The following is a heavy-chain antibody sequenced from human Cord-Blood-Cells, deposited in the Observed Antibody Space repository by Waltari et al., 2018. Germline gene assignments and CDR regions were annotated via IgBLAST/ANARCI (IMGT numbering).Heavy chain of an antibody. J-gene: IGHJ4*02. Sequence: QVQLQESGPGLVKPSETLSLTCTVSGYSISSGYYWGWIRQPPGKGLEWIGSVYHSGSTYYTPSLASRVTISVATSKTQFSLKLSSVTAADTAVYYCARGVWSGYDTMWGQGTLVTVSS. CDR2: VYHSGST. D-gene: IGHD3-3*01. CDR3: ARGVWSGYDTM. CDR1: GYSISSGYY. V-gene: IGHV4-38-2*02.